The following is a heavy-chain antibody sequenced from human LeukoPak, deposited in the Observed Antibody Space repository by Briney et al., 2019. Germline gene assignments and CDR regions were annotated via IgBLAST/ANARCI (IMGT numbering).Heavy chain of an antibody. CDR3: ATDYYDSSGYYGFDP. Sequence: SETLSLTCAVYGGSFSGYYWSWIRQPPGKGLEWIGEINHSGSTNYNPSLKSRVTISVDTSKNQFSLKLSSVTAADTAVYYCATDYYDSSGYYGFDPWGQGTLVTVSS. J-gene: IGHJ5*02. CDR1: GGSFSGYY. V-gene: IGHV4-34*01. D-gene: IGHD3-22*01. CDR2: INHSGST.